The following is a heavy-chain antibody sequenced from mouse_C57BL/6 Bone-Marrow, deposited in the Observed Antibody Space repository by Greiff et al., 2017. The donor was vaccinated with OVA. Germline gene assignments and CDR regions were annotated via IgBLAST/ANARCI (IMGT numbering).Heavy chain of an antibody. CDR3: ARDKTGIFAY. V-gene: IGHV7-1*01. Sequence: EVKLVESGGGLVQSGRSLRLSCATSGFTFSDFYMEWVRQAPGKGLEWIAASRNKANDYTTEYSASVKGRFIVSRDTSQSILYLQMNALRAEDTAIYYCARDKTGIFAYWGQGTLVTVSA. CDR1: GFTFSDFY. D-gene: IGHD4-1*01. CDR2: SRNKANDYTT. J-gene: IGHJ3*01.